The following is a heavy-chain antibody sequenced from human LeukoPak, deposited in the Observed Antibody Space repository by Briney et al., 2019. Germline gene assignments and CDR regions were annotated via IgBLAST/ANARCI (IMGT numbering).Heavy chain of an antibody. CDR3: ARGGYSNYPRWDY. CDR2: IIPIFGTA. J-gene: IGHJ4*02. Sequence: PVKVSCKASGGTFSSYAISWVRQAPGQGLEWMGGIIPIFGTANYAQKFQGRVTITADESTSTAYMELSSLRSEDTAVYYCARGGYSNYPRWDYWGQGTLVTVSS. V-gene: IGHV1-69*01. D-gene: IGHD4-11*01. CDR1: GGTFSSYA.